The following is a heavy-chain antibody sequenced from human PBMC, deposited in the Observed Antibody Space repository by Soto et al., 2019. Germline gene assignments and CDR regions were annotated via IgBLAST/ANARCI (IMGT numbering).Heavy chain of an antibody. CDR2: ISGGGGST. J-gene: IGHJ6*02. CDR1: GFTFSTYA. Sequence: EVQLLESGGGLVQPGGSLRLSCAASGFTFSTYAMTWVRQAPGRGLEWVSTISGGGGSTYYADSVKGRFTISRDNSKNTLYLQMNSLRAEDTAVYHCAKDLMGGVTMVRGLSYYGSYAMDVWGQGTTVTVSS. D-gene: IGHD3-10*01. CDR3: AKDLMGGVTMVRGLSYYGSYAMDV. V-gene: IGHV3-23*01.